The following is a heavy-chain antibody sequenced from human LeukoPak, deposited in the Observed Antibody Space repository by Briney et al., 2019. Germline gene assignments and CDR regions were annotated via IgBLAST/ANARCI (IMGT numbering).Heavy chain of an antibody. CDR2: IKQDGSEK. V-gene: IGHV3-7*01. J-gene: IGHJ3*02. CDR1: GFTFSSYW. Sequence: GGSLRLSCAASGFTFSSYWMSWFRQAPGKGLEWVANIKQDGSEKYYVDSVKGRFTISRDNAKNSLYLQMNSLRAEDTAVYYCARDWGISSFDIWGQGTMVTVSS. D-gene: IGHD3-3*02. CDR3: ARDWGISSFDI.